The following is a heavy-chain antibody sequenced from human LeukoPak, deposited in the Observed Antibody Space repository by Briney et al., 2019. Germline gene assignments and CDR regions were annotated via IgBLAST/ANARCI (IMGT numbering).Heavy chain of an antibody. CDR1: GFIFSSYA. Sequence: PGGSLRLSCAASGFIFSSYAMSWVRQAPGKGLEWVSAISGSGGSTYYADSVKGRFTISRDNSKNTLYLQMNSLRAEDTAVYYCAKESTRGYSYGYQDAFDIWGQGTMVTVSS. CDR2: ISGSGGST. V-gene: IGHV3-23*01. D-gene: IGHD5-18*01. J-gene: IGHJ3*02. CDR3: AKESTRGYSYGYQDAFDI.